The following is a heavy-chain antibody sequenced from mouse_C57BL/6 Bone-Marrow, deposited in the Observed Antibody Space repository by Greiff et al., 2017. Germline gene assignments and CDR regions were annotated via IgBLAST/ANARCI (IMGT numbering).Heavy chain of an antibody. CDR3: ASPYYYGSSTFAY. J-gene: IGHJ3*01. CDR1: GFTFSDYY. D-gene: IGHD1-1*01. CDR2: ISNGGGST. V-gene: IGHV5-12*01. Sequence: EVQRVESGGGLVQPGGSLKLSCAASGFTFSDYYMYWVRQTPEKRLEWVAYISNGGGSTYYPDTVKGRFTISRDNAKNTLYLQMSRLKSEDTAMYYCASPYYYGSSTFAYWGQGTLVTVSA.